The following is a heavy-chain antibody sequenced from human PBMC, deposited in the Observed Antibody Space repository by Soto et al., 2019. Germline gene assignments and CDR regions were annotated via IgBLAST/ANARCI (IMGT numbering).Heavy chain of an antibody. CDR1: GFTFSSYG. CDR3: ARVQSSSTYYYYYYGMDV. D-gene: IGHD6-6*01. Sequence: QVQLVESGGGVVQPGRSLRLSCAASGFTFSSYGMHWVRQAPGKGLEWVAVIWYDGSNKYYADSVKGRFTISRDNSKNTLYLQMNSLRAEDTALYYCARVQSSSTYYYYYYGMDVWGQGTTVTVSS. V-gene: IGHV3-33*01. J-gene: IGHJ6*02. CDR2: IWYDGSNK.